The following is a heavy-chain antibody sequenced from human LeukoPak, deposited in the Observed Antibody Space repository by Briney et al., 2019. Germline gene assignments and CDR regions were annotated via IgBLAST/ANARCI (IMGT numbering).Heavy chain of an antibody. V-gene: IGHV3-23*01. J-gene: IGHJ4*02. Sequence: PGGSLRLSCVASGFTFRNYAISWVRQAPGKGLEWVSAISGSGTTTYYADSVEGRFTISNDRFKTTVYLQMDSLRAEDTAIYYCTRVGYIDEGIDYWGQGTLVTVSS. CDR3: TRVGYIDEGIDY. D-gene: IGHD5-24*01. CDR2: ISGSGTTT. CDR1: GFTFRNYA.